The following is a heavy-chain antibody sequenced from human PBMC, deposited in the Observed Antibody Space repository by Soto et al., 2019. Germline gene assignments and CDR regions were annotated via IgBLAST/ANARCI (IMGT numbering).Heavy chain of an antibody. V-gene: IGHV1-18*01. J-gene: IGHJ4*02. D-gene: IGHD3-22*01. CDR2: ISAYNGNT. CDR3: ARFAYYDSSGQPYYFDY. CDR1: GYSFTSYG. Sequence: ASVKVSCKASGYSFTSYGISWVRQAPGQGLEWMGWISAYNGNTNYAQKLQGRVTMTTDTSTSTAYMELRSLRSGDTAVYYCARFAYYDSSGQPYYFDYWGQGTLVTVSS.